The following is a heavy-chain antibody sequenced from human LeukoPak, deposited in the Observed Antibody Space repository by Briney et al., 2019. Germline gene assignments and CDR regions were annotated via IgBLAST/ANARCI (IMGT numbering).Heavy chain of an antibody. CDR1: GFTFSRYA. D-gene: IGHD2-2*02. V-gene: IGHV3-23*01. Sequence: PGGSLRLSCAASGFTFSRYAMSWVRQAPGKGLEWVSAISGSGGSTYYADSVKGRFTISRDNSKNTLYLQMNSLRAEDTAVYYCAKLVVPAAIPTYYFDYWGQGTLVTVSS. CDR3: AKLVVPAAIPTYYFDY. J-gene: IGHJ4*02. CDR2: ISGSGGST.